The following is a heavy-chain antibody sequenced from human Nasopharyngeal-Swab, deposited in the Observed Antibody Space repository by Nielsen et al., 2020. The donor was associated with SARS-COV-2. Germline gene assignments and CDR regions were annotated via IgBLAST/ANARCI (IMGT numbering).Heavy chain of an antibody. D-gene: IGHD3-3*01. Sequence: GESLKISCAASGFTFNNYNFNWVRQAPGKGLEWVSSISSSSSYIYYADSVKGRFTISRDNAKNSFSLQMNSLRAEDTAVYYCARDGLDYDFWSAYFMDVWGQGTTVT. CDR1: GFTFNNYN. V-gene: IGHV3-21*01. CDR2: ISSSSSYI. J-gene: IGHJ6*02. CDR3: ARDGLDYDFWSAYFMDV.